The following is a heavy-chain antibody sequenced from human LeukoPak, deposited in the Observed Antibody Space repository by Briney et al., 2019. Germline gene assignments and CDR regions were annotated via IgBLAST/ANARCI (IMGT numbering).Heavy chain of an antibody. CDR3: ARHFPGKYSGYRGNFDY. V-gene: IGHV4-59*08. CDR2: IYYSGST. Sequence: PSETLSPTCTVSGGSISSYYWSWIRQPPGKGLEWIGYIYYSGSTNYNPSLKSRVTISVDTSKNQFSLKLSSVTAADTAVYYCARHFPGKYSGYRGNFDYWGQGTLVTVSS. J-gene: IGHJ4*02. D-gene: IGHD5-12*01. CDR1: GGSISSYY.